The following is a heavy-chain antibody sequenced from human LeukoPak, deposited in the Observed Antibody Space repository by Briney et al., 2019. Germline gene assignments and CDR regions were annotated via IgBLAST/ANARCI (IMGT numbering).Heavy chain of an antibody. CDR3: VKSLVGATEN. CDR1: GFTFSSYA. V-gene: IGHV3-64D*06. J-gene: IGHJ4*02. CDR2: ISSNGGST. D-gene: IGHD1-26*01. Sequence: GGSLRLPCAASGFTFSSYAMSWVRQAPGKGLEYVSAISSNGGSTYYADSVKGRFTISRDNSKNTLYLQMSSLRAEDTAVYYCVKSLVGATENWGQGTLVTVSS.